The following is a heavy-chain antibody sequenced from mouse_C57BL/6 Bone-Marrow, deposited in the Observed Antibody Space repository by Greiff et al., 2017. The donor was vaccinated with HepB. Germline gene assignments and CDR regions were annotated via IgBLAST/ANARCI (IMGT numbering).Heavy chain of an antibody. Sequence: QVQLKQSGAELVKPGASVKISCKASGYAFSSYWMNWVKQRPGKGLEWIGQIYPGDGDTNYNGKFKGKATLTADKSSSTAYMQLSSLTSEDSAVYFCARRGYSNYEDYWGQGTTLTVSS. D-gene: IGHD2-5*01. V-gene: IGHV1-80*01. CDR3: ARRGYSNYEDY. CDR2: IYPGDGDT. CDR1: GYAFSSYW. J-gene: IGHJ2*01.